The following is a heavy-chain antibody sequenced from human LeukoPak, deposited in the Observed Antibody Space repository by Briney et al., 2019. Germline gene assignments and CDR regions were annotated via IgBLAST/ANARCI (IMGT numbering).Heavy chain of an antibody. Sequence: SETLSLTCTVSGGSIIGSGYYWGWIRQPPGKGLEWIGSAFYSGDTYYKSSLKSRVTISVDTSKNQFSLKLSSVTAADTAVYYCGRLRGAITTVTSDFDYWGQGTLVTVSS. V-gene: IGHV4-39*01. CDR3: GRLRGAITTVTSDFDY. J-gene: IGHJ4*02. D-gene: IGHD3-10*01. CDR1: GGSIIGSGYY. CDR2: AFYSGDT.